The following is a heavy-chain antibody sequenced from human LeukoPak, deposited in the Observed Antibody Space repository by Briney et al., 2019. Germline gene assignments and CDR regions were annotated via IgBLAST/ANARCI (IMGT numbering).Heavy chain of an antibody. J-gene: IGHJ6*02. CDR3: ARETAYYYDSSGYYPGYYYYGMDV. Sequence: ASVKVSCKASGYTFTSYGISWVRQAPGQGLEWMGWISAYNGNTNYAQKLQGRVTMTRDTSTSTAYMELRSLRSDDTAVYYCARETAYYYDSSGYYPGYYYYGMDVWGQGTTVTVSS. V-gene: IGHV1-18*01. D-gene: IGHD3-22*01. CDR2: ISAYNGNT. CDR1: GYTFTSYG.